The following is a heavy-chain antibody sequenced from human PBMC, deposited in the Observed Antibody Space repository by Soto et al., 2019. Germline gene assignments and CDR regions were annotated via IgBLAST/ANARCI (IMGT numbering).Heavy chain of an antibody. CDR1: GGSFSGYY. Sequence: SETLSLTCAVYGGSFSGYYWSWIRQPPGKGLEWIGEINHSGSTNYNPSLKSRVTISVDTSKNQFSLKLSSVSAADTAVYYCARGPRITMVRGPIQPYDYWGQGTLVTVSS. CDR2: INHSGST. V-gene: IGHV4-34*01. CDR3: ARGPRITMVRGPIQPYDY. D-gene: IGHD3-10*01. J-gene: IGHJ4*02.